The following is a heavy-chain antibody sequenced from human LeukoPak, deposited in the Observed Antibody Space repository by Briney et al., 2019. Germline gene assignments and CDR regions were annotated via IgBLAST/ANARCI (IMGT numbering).Heavy chain of an antibody. CDR1: GFTFSSYA. CDR2: ISYDGSNK. D-gene: IGHD6-13*01. CDR3: ARQELILSSSWHFDY. J-gene: IGHJ4*02. V-gene: IGHV3-30*04. Sequence: GRSLRLSCAASGFTFSSYAMHWVRQAPGKGLEWLAVISYDGSNKYYADSVKGRFTISGDNSKNTLYLQMNSLRAEDTAVYYCARQELILSSSWHFDYWGQGTLVTVSS.